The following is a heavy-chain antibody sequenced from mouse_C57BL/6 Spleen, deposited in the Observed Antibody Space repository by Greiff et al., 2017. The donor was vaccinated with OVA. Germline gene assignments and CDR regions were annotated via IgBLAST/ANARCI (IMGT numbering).Heavy chain of an antibody. CDR3: ARNYYGSSPGFAY. Sequence: VQLQQSGAELVRPGTSVKVSCKASGYAFTNYLIEWVKQRPGQGLEWIGVINPGSGGPNYNEKFKGKATLTADKSSSTAYMQLSSLTSEDSAVYFCARNYYGSSPGFAYWGQGTLVTVSA. V-gene: IGHV1-54*01. CDR1: GYAFTNYL. D-gene: IGHD1-1*01. J-gene: IGHJ3*01. CDR2: INPGSGGP.